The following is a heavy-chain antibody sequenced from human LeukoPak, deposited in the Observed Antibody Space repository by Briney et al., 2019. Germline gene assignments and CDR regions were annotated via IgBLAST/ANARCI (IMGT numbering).Heavy chain of an antibody. D-gene: IGHD6-6*01. Sequence: GSSVKVSCKASGGTFSSYAISWVRQAPGQGLEWMGGIIPILDIANYAQKFQGRVTITADKSTSTAYMDLSSLTSEDTAVYYCARGGQLSTGAYFDYWGQGTLVAIAS. CDR1: GGTFSSYA. J-gene: IGHJ4*02. CDR3: ARGGQLSTGAYFDY. CDR2: IIPILDIA. V-gene: IGHV1-69*04.